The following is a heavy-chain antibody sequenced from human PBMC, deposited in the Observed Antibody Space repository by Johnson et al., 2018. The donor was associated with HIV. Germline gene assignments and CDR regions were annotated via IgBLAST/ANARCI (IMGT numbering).Heavy chain of an antibody. CDR3: ARENYVLGAFDI. Sequence: VQLVESGGGVVQPGTSLRVSCAASGFTFSSYWMTWVRQAPGKGLEWVANIKQDGSERYYVDSLKGRFTISRDNAKNSLYLQMSSLRAVDTAIYYCARENYVLGAFDIWGQGTMVTVSS. CDR2: IKQDGSER. CDR1: GFTFSSYW. V-gene: IGHV3-7*03. J-gene: IGHJ3*02. D-gene: IGHD1-7*01.